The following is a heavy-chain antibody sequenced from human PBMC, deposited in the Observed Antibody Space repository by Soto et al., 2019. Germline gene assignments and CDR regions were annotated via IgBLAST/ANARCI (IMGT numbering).Heavy chain of an antibody. CDR3: ARVGVGDIVVVPAAIDYYYYGMDV. J-gene: IGHJ6*02. CDR2: ISSSSSYI. D-gene: IGHD2-2*01. V-gene: IGHV3-21*01. Sequence: GGSLRLSCAASGFTFSSYSMNWVRQAPGKGLEWVSSISSSSSYIYYADLVKGRFTISRDNAKNSLYLQMISLRAEDTAVYYCARVGVGDIVVVPAAIDYYYYGMDVWGQGTTVTVSS. CDR1: GFTFSSYS.